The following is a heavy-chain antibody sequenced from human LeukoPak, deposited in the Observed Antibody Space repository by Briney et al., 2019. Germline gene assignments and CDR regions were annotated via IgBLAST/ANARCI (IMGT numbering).Heavy chain of an antibody. CDR1: GFTFSRYA. CDR2: ISYDGSNK. V-gene: IGHV3-30-3*01. CDR3: ARAGYSSGWARGEFFDS. J-gene: IGHJ4*02. Sequence: GGSLRLSGAASGFTFSRYAMHWLRQAPGKGLEGVAVISYDGSNKYYADSVKGRFTISKDNSKNTRELQMNSLTAEDTVVYYRARAGYSSGWARGEFFDSWGEGKLVTVSS. D-gene: IGHD6-19*01.